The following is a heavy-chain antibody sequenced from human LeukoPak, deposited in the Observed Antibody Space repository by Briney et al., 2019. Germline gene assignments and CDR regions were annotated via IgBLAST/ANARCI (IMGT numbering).Heavy chain of an antibody. CDR2: IYYSGST. Sequence: SETLSLTCTVSGGSISSGGYYWSWIRQHPGKGLEWIGYIYYSGSTYYNPSLKSRVTISVDTSKNQFSLKLSSVTAADTAVYYCASNAYYYDSSGYELVEYYMDVWGKGTTVTVSS. V-gene: IGHV4-31*03. D-gene: IGHD3-22*01. CDR1: GGSISSGGYY. CDR3: ASNAYYYDSSGYELVEYYMDV. J-gene: IGHJ6*03.